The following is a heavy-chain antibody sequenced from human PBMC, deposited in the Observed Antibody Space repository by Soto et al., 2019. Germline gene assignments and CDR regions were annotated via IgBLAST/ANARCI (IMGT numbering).Heavy chain of an antibody. CDR2: ISGSGSAR. V-gene: IGHV3-11*01. CDR1: GFTFSDYY. Sequence: GVLRLSCAASGFTFSDYYMTWIRQAPGKGLEWVSCISGSGSARYHADSLKGRFTISRDNAKNSLSLQMNNLTADDTAVYYCARGRQYTDYWGQGTLVTVSS. CDR3: ARGRQYTDY. J-gene: IGHJ4*02. D-gene: IGHD5-18*01.